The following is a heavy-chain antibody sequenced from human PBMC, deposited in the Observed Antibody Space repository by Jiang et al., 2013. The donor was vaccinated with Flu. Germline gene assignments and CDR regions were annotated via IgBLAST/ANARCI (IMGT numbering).Heavy chain of an antibody. V-gene: IGHV6-1*01. J-gene: IGHJ4*02. CDR2: TYYRSKWYN. CDR3: ARGRTGTNY. Sequence: LGRTYYRSKWYNDYAVSVKSRITINPDTSKNQFSLQLNSVTPEDTAVYYCARGRTGTNYWGQGTLVTVSS. D-gene: IGHD1-7*01.